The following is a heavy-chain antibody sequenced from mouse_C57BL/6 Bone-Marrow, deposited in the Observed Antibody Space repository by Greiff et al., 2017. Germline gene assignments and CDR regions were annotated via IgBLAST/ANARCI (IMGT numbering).Heavy chain of an antibody. V-gene: IGHV5-4*01. Sequence: DVHLVESGGGLVKPGGSLKLSCAASGFTFSSYAMSWVRPTPDKRLAWVATMSDGGSYAYYPDNVKGRFTISRDNAKNNLYLQMSHLKSEDTAMYYCARGATVVAPCGQGTLGTVSA. D-gene: IGHD1-1*01. CDR1: GFTFSSYA. CDR3: ARGATVVAP. J-gene: IGHJ3*01. CDR2: MSDGGSYA.